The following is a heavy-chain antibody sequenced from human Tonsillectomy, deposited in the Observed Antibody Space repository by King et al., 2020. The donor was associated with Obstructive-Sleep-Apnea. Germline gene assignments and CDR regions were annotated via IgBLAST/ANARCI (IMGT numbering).Heavy chain of an antibody. CDR2: LYTSGSP. V-gene: IGHV4-4*07. CDR3: AREASPGIVSM. D-gene: IGHD5/OR15-5a*01. Sequence: LQLQESGPGLVKPSETLSLTCNVSGGSISDYYWNWIRQPAGKGLEWIGRLYTSGSPNYNPSLKSRLTMSIDTFKSQFSLKLFSATAADTAVYYCAREASPGIVSMWGQGTLVTVPS. CDR1: GGSISDYY. J-gene: IGHJ4*02.